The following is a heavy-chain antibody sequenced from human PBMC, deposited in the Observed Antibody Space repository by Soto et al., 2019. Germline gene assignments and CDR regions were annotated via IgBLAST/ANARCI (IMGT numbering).Heavy chain of an antibody. CDR2: KTYDGSNK. CDR1: GFMISSYA. J-gene: IGHJ4*02. CDR3: ARAGGLLGDY. V-gene: IGHV3-30-3*01. Sequence: QVQLVESGGGVVQPGRSLRLSCAASGFMISSYAMHWVRQAPGKGLEWVAVKTYDGSNKYYADSVKGRFTISRDNSKNTLYLQMNSLRAEDTAVYYCARAGGLLGDYWGQGTLVTVYS. D-gene: IGHD1-26*01.